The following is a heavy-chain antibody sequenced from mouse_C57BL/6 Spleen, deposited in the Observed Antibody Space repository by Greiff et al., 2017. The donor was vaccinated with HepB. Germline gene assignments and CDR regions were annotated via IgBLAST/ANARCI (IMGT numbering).Heavy chain of an antibody. CDR2: IDPSDSYT. V-gene: IGHV1-50*01. D-gene: IGHD2-5*01. Sequence: QVQLQQPGAELVKPGASVKLSCKASGYTFTSYWMQWVKQRPGQGLEWIGEIDPSDSYTNYNQKFKGKATLTVDTSSSTAYMQLSSLTSEDSAVYYCARGDYSNRYAMDYWGQGTSVTVSS. J-gene: IGHJ4*01. CDR1: GYTFTSYW. CDR3: ARGDYSNRYAMDY.